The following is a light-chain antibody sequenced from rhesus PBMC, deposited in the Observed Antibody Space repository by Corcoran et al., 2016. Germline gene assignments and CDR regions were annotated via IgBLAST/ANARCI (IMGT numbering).Light chain of an antibody. CDR2: GAA. Sequence: EIVMTQSPATLSLSPGERATLSCSASQSVSSSLAWYQQNPGQAPKLLFSGAASRATGIPDRFSGSGSGTEFTPTISSLEPEVVGVYYFQQDYSWPLTFGGGTKVEL. CDR3: QQDYSWPLT. V-gene: IGKV3-42*01. J-gene: IGKJ4*01. CDR1: QSVSSS.